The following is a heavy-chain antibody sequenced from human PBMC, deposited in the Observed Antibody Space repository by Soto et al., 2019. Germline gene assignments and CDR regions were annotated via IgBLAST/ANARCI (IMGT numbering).Heavy chain of an antibody. CDR1: GGTFSSYA. Sequence: VASVKVSCEASGGTFSSYAMSWVRQAPGQGLEWMGGIIPIFGTANYAQKFQGRVTITADKSTSTAYMELSSLRSEDTAVYYCARERGSFWSGHPMDSGMDVWGHGPTMTVYS. D-gene: IGHD3-3*01. CDR3: ARERGSFWSGHPMDSGMDV. V-gene: IGHV1-69*06. CDR2: IIPIFGTA. J-gene: IGHJ6*02.